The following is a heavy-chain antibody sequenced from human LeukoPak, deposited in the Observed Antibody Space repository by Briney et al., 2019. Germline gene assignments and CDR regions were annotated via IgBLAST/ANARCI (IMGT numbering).Heavy chain of an antibody. CDR3: ARTLSRYCSGGSCQQYNWFDP. Sequence: GASVKVSCKASGGTFSSYAISWVRQAPGQGLEWMGGIIPIFGTANYAQKFQGRVTITTDESTSTAYVELSSLRSEDTAVYYCARTLSRYCSGGSCQQYNWFDPWGQGTLVTVSS. CDR1: GGTFSSYA. CDR2: IIPIFGTA. J-gene: IGHJ5*02. V-gene: IGHV1-69*05. D-gene: IGHD2-15*01.